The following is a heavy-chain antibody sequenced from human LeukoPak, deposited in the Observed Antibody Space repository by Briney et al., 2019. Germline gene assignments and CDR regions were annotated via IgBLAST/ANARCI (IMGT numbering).Heavy chain of an antibody. CDR3: ARLYGDYVVDGYYFDY. D-gene: IGHD4-17*01. CDR1: GYTFTSYD. J-gene: IGHJ4*02. V-gene: IGHV1-8*01. Sequence: ASVKVSCKASGYTFTSYDINWVRQATGQGLEWMGWMNPNSGNTGYAQKFQGRVTMTRNTSISTAYMELSSLRSEDTAVYYCARLYGDYVVDGYYFDYWGRGTLVTVSS. CDR2: MNPNSGNT.